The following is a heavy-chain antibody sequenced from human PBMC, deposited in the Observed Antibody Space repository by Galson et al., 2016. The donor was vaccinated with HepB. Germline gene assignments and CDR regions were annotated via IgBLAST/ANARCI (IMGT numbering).Heavy chain of an antibody. J-gene: IGHJ2*01. D-gene: IGHD6-13*01. V-gene: IGHV3-21*01. CDR3: ARDVRGSSWYARYFDL. Sequence: GKGLEWVSSITASSAYIYYADSVKGRFTISRDNAKNSLYLQMNSLRAEDTAVYYCARDVRGSSWYARYFDLWGRGTLVTVSS. CDR2: ITASSAYI.